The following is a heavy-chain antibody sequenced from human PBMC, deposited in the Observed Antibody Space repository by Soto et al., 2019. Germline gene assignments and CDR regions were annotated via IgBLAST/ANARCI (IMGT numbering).Heavy chain of an antibody. J-gene: IGHJ5*02. CDR1: GFTFSTYA. Sequence: SLRLSCAASGFTFSTYAMAWVRQAPGKGLERVSYISSSSSTIYYADSVKGRFTISRDNAKNSLYLQMNSLRAEDTAVYYCARDSLTGLNWIDLWGQGTLVTVSS. CDR2: ISSSSSTI. V-gene: IGHV3-48*01. D-gene: IGHD3-9*01. CDR3: ARDSLTGLNWIDL.